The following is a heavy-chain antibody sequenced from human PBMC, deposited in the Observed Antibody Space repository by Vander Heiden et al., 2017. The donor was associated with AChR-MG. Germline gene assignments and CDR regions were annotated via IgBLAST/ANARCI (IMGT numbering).Heavy chain of an antibody. CDR1: GGSFSGYY. V-gene: IGHV4-34*01. Sequence: QVQLQQWGAGLLKPSETLSLTCAVYGGSFSGYYWSWIRQPPGKGLEWIGEINHSGSTNYNPSLKSRVTISVDTSKNQFSLKLSSVTAADTAVYYCARESKYITIFGVVMDWFDPWGQGTLVTVSS. CDR2: INHSGST. CDR3: ARESKYITIFGVVMDWFDP. D-gene: IGHD3-3*01. J-gene: IGHJ5*02.